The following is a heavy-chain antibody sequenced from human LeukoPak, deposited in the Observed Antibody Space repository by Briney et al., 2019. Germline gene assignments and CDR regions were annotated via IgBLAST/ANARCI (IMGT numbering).Heavy chain of an antibody. CDR1: GGSISSGSYY. CDR3: ARGGNYWPQWWFDP. Sequence: SETLSLTCTVSGGSISSGSYYWSWIRQPAGKGLEWIGRIYTSGSTNYNPSLKSRVTISVDTSKNQFSLKLSFVTAADTAVYYCARGGNYWPQWWFDPWGRGTLVSVSS. D-gene: IGHD1-26*01. J-gene: IGHJ5*02. V-gene: IGHV4-61*02. CDR2: IYTSGST.